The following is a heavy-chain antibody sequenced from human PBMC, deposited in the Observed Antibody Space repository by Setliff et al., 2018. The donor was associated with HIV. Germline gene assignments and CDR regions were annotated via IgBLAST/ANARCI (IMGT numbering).Heavy chain of an antibody. V-gene: IGHV3-23*01. D-gene: IGHD2-2*01. CDR2: ISGSGIST. J-gene: IGHJ6*03. CDR1: GFTFSNYA. CDR3: AKSGYCGSSTRRNYFYYMDV. Sequence: SCKASGFTFSNYAMRWVRQAPGKGLAWVSGISGSGISTYNADSVKGRFTISRDNSNNTLYLQMNSLRAEDTAVYYCAKSGYCGSSTRRNYFYYMDVWGKGTTVTVSS.